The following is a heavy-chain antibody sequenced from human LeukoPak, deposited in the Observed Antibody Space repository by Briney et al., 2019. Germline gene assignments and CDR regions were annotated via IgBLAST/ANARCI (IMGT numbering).Heavy chain of an antibody. CDR2: IKLDGSEK. V-gene: IGHV3-7*01. J-gene: IGHJ6*03. CDR3: ARAGEGYKSYYYYVDV. Sequence: PGGSLRLSCAASGFTFSSYWMSWVRQAPGKGLEWVANIKLDGSEKYYVDSVKGRFTISRDNAKKSLYLQMNSLRDEDTAVYYCARAGEGYKSYYYYVDVWGKGTTVTVSS. D-gene: IGHD5-24*01. CDR1: GFTFSSYW.